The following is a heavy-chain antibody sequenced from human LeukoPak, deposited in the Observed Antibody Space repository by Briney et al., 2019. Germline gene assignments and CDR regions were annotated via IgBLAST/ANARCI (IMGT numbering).Heavy chain of an antibody. CDR2: IIPIFGTA. D-gene: IGHD6-13*01. CDR3: ARVVWEQQPTLVPRGFDP. CDR1: GGTFSSYA. Sequence: GASVKVSCKASGGTFSSYAISWVREAPGQGLEWMGGIIPIFGTANYAQKFLGRVTITADESTSTPYMELSSLRSEDTAVYDCARVVWEQQPTLVPRGFDPWGQGTLVTVSS. V-gene: IGHV1-69*13. J-gene: IGHJ5*02.